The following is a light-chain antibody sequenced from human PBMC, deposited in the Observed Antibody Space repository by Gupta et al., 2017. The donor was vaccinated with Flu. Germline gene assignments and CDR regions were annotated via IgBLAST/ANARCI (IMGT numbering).Light chain of an antibody. CDR1: QSVLYSSNNKNY. J-gene: IGKJ1*01. Sequence: DIVMTQSPDSLAVSLGERATINCKSSQSVLYSSNNKNYLAWYQQKPGQPPKLLIYWASTRESGVPDRFSGSGSGTDFTLTINNLQAGDVAVYYCQQYDFTPRTFGQGTKLEIK. CDR3: QQYDFTPRT. V-gene: IGKV4-1*01. CDR2: WAS.